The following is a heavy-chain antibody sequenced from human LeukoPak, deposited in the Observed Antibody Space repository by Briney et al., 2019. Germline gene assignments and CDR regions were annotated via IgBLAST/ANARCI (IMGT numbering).Heavy chain of an antibody. J-gene: IGHJ4*02. Sequence: GGSLRLSCVASGFPFSSYWMTWVRQAPGKGLEWVANIKQDGSKKSYVDSVKGRLTISRDIAKNSLYLQMNSLRAEDTAIYYCTRVGYIDEGIDYWGQGTLVTVSS. CDR2: IKQDGSKK. CDR1: GFPFSSYW. CDR3: TRVGYIDEGIDY. D-gene: IGHD5-24*01. V-gene: IGHV3-7*04.